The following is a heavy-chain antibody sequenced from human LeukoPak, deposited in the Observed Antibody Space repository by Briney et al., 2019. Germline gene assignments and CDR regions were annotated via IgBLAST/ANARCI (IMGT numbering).Heavy chain of an antibody. V-gene: IGHV4-4*07. D-gene: IGHD4-23*01. CDR3: ARAGSHYGGNIIDY. Sequence: SETLSLTCTVSGGSISTYSWTWIRQPAGKGLEWIGRIFISGSTHYNPSLKSRVTMSLDTSKNQFSLKLSSVTAADTAVYYCARAGSHYGGNIIDYWGQGTLVTVSS. CDR2: IFISGST. J-gene: IGHJ4*02. CDR1: GGSISTYS.